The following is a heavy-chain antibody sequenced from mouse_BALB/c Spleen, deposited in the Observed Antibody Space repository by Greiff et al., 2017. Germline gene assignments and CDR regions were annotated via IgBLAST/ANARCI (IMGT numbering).Heavy chain of an antibody. V-gene: IGHV5-6-5*01. Sequence: EVQLQQSGGGLVKPGGSLKLSCAASGFTFSSYAMSWVRQTPEKRLEWVASISSGGSTYYPDSVKGRFTISRDNARNILYLQMSSLRSEDTAMYYCARGPVYIGYAMDYWGQGTSVTVSS. D-gene: IGHD1-1*01. CDR3: ARGPVYIGYAMDY. CDR2: ISSGGST. CDR1: GFTFSSYA. J-gene: IGHJ4*01.